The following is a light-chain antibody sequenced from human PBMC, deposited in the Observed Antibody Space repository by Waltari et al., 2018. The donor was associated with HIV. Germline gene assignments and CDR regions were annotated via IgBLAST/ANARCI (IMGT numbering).Light chain of an antibody. Sequence: QSALTQPPSASGSPGQSVTISCTGTSRDVGGSKYVSWYQQHPGKAPKLMIYEVNKRPPGVPARFSGSKSANTASLTVSGLQADDEADDYCNSYAGSNNWVFGGGTKLTVL. CDR3: NSYAGSNNWV. CDR2: EVN. V-gene: IGLV2-8*01. CDR1: SRDVGGSKY. J-gene: IGLJ3*02.